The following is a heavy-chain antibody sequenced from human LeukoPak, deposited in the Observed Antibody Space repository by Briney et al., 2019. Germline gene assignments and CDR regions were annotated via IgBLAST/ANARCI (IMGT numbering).Heavy chain of an antibody. J-gene: IGHJ5*02. CDR2: INPNSGGT. V-gene: IGHV1-2*02. CDR3: ARDLIQLTNWFDP. D-gene: IGHD1-1*01. CDR1: GYTFTGYY. Sequence: ASVKVSCKASGYTFTGYYMHWVRQAPGQGLEWMGWINPNSGGTNYAQKFQGRVTMTRDTSISTAYMELSRLRSDDTAVYYCARDLIQLTNWFDPWGQGTLVTVSS.